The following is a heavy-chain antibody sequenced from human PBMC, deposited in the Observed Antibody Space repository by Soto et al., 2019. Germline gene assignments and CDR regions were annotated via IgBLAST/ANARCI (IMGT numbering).Heavy chain of an antibody. J-gene: IGHJ6*02. CDR1: GGSFMSQA. Sequence: SVKVSYKTSGGSFMSQAISWLRQSPGQGPEWMGGIIPFSGTVTYTQRFQGRLTLTADEPTKTAYMELSSLRSEDTAVYYCARGSYDSYAGFFGMDVWGQGTKVTVSS. CDR2: IIPFSGTV. V-gene: IGHV1-69*13. D-gene: IGHD3-10*01. CDR3: ARGSYDSYAGFFGMDV.